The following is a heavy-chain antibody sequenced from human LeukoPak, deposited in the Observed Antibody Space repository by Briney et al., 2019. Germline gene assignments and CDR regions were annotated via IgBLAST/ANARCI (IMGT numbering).Heavy chain of an antibody. CDR3: ARALVMCSSGWYGY. V-gene: IGHV4-34*01. Sequence: PSETLSLTCAVYGGSFSGYYWGWICQPPGKGLEWIGEINHSGSTNYNPSLKSRVTISVDTSKNQFSLKLSSVTAADTAVYYCARALVMCSSGWYGYWGQGTLVTVSS. J-gene: IGHJ4*02. D-gene: IGHD6-19*01. CDR1: GGSFSGYY. CDR2: INHSGST.